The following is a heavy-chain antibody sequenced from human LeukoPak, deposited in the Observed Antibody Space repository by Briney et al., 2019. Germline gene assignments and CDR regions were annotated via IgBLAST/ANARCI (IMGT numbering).Heavy chain of an antibody. Sequence: GASVKVSCKASGGTFSSYAISWVRQAPGQGLEWMGRIIPILGIANYAQKFQGRVTITADKSTSTAYMELSSLRSEDTAVYYCARELYYYGSGSYLVGYWGQGTLVTVSS. CDR1: GGTFSSYA. D-gene: IGHD3-10*01. CDR2: IIPILGIA. J-gene: IGHJ4*02. V-gene: IGHV1-69*04. CDR3: ARELYYYGSGSYLVGY.